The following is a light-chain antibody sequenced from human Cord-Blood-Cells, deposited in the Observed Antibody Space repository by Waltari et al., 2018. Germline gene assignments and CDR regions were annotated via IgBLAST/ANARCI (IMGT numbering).Light chain of an antibody. CDR3: CSYAGSVV. CDR2: EGS. CDR1: SSDVGSYNL. Sequence: QSALTQPASVSGSPGQSITISCTGTSSDVGSYNLVSWYQQHPGQAPKRMIYEGSKRPSGVSNRFSGSKSGNTASLTISGLQAEDEADYYCCSYAGSVVFGGGTKLTVL. J-gene: IGLJ2*01. V-gene: IGLV2-23*01.